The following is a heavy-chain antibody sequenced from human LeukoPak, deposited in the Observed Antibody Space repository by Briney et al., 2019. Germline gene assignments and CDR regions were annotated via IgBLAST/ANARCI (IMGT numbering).Heavy chain of an antibody. CDR2: IYYSGST. CDR3: ARATVDFWSGYFMDV. J-gene: IGHJ6*04. V-gene: IGHV4-59*01. D-gene: IGHD3-3*01. Sequence: SETLSLTCTVSGGSISSYYWSWIRQPPGKGLEWIGYIYYSGSTNYNPSLKSRVTISVDTSKNQFSLKLSSVTAADTAVYSCARATVDFWSGYFMDVWGKGTTVTVSS. CDR1: GGSISSYY.